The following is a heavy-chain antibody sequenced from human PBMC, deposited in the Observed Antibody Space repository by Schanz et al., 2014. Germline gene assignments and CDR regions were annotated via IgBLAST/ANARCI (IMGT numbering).Heavy chain of an antibody. CDR3: AKDLISGWSGFDY. D-gene: IGHD6-19*01. CDR2: ISNSGTTI. Sequence: QVQLVESGGGLVKPGGSLRLSCAASGFTFSDYYMSWIRQAPGKGLEWVSYISNSGTTIYYADSVKGRFTISRDNSKNTLYLLMNSLRAEDTAVYYCAKDLISGWSGFDYWGQGTLVTVSS. J-gene: IGHJ4*02. V-gene: IGHV3-11*04. CDR1: GFTFSDYY.